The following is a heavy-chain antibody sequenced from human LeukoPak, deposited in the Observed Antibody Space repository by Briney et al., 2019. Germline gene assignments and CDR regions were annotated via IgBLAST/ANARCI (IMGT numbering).Heavy chain of an antibody. CDR1: GFTFTNYD. D-gene: IGHD1-1*01. Sequence: PGGSLILSCAASGFTFTNYDMTWVRQAPGKGLEWVAQISQDGTESYSVDSVRGRFTISRDNAKNSVYLQMNSLRPEDTAVYYCARDSTGTVFDLWGQGTLVTVSS. V-gene: IGHV3-7*04. J-gene: IGHJ4*02. CDR2: ISQDGTES. CDR3: ARDSTGTVFDL.